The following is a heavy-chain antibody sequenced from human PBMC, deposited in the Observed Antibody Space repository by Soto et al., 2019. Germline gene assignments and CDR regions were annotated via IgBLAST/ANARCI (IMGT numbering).Heavy chain of an antibody. J-gene: IGHJ6*02. CDR3: AKDKLAVTKIPHYGMDV. D-gene: IGHD2-21*02. CDR2: ISYDGSNK. V-gene: IGHV3-30*18. CDR1: GFTFSSYG. Sequence: QVQLVESGGGVVQPGRSLRLSCAASGFTFSSYGMHWVRQAPGKGLEWVAVISYDGSNKYYADSVKGRFTISRDNSKNTLYLQRNSLRAEDTAVYYCAKDKLAVTKIPHYGMDVWGQGTTVTVSS.